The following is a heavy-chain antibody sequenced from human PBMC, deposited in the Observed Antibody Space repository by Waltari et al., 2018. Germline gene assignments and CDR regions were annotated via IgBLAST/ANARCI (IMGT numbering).Heavy chain of an antibody. J-gene: IGHJ4*02. Sequence: QVQLQESRPGLVKPSQTLSRPCTVSGGSISSGGYYWSWIRQHPGKGLEWIGYIYYSGSTYYNPSLKSRVTVSVDTSKNQFSLKLSSVTAADTAVYYCARVSYSTFDYWGQGTLVTVSS. V-gene: IGHV4-31*03. D-gene: IGHD6-13*01. CDR1: GGSISSGGYY. CDR3: ARVSYSTFDY. CDR2: IYYSGST.